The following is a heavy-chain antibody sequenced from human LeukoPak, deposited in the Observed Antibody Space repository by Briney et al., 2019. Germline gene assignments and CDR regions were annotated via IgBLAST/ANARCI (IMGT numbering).Heavy chain of an antibody. V-gene: IGHV1-18*01. D-gene: IGHD3-22*01. CDR2: ISAYNGNT. CDR3: ARVSDSSGYYADFDH. Sequence: ASVKVSCKASGYTFTSYGISWVRQAPGQGLEWMGWISAYNGNTNYAQKLQGRVTMTIDTSTSTAYMELRSLRSDDTAVYYCARVSDSSGYYADFDHWGQGTLVTVSS. J-gene: IGHJ4*02. CDR1: GYTFTSYG.